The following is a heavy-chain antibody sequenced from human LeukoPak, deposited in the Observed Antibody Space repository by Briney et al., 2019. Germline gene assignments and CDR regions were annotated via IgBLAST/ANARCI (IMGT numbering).Heavy chain of an antibody. J-gene: IGHJ6*02. CDR1: GGSISRFY. V-gene: IGHV4-59*01. Sequence: SETLSLTCTASGGSISRFYWRWIRQPPGKGLEWIEYIFSGGTNYNPSLKSRVTISVDTSNNQFSLKLTSVTAADTAVYYCASHSSGWYFNYYGMVVWGQRTTVTVSS. CDR2: IFSGGT. D-gene: IGHD6-19*01. CDR3: ASHSSGWYFNYYGMVV.